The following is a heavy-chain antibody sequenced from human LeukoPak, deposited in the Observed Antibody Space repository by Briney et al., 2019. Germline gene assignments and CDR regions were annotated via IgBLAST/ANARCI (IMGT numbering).Heavy chain of an antibody. V-gene: IGHV3-23*01. J-gene: IGHJ6*03. CDR1: GFTFSSYA. CDR3: AKRISTSWNYYYMDV. Sequence: PGGSLRLSCAASGFTFSSYAMSWVRQAPGKGLEWVSAISGSGGSTYYADSVKGRFTISRDNSKNTLYLQMNSRRAEDTAVYYCAKRISTSWNYYYMDVWGKGTTVTVSS. CDR2: ISGSGGST. D-gene: IGHD2-2*01.